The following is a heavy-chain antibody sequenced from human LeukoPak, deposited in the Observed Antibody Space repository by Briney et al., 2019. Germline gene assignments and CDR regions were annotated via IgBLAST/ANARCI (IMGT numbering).Heavy chain of an antibody. V-gene: IGHV3-74*01. Sequence: PGGSLRLSCAASGFTFSRDWMHWVRQAPGRGLVWVSRINADESSTAYADSVKGRFIISRDNAKNTLYLQMNSLRVVDTAVYYCTRGSYYFNYWGQGTLVTVSS. J-gene: IGHJ4*02. CDR2: INADESST. CDR3: TRGSYYFNY. CDR1: GFTFSRDW.